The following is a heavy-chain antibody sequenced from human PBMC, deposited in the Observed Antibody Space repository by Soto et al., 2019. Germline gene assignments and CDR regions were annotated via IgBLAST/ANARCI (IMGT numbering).Heavy chain of an antibody. D-gene: IGHD1-1*01. CDR2: ISAHNGNT. V-gene: IGHV1-18*01. CDR1: GYDFTTYG. Sequence: QVHLVQSGAEVKKPGASVKVSCKGSGYDFTTYGITWVRQAPGQGREWMAWISAHNGNTDYAQKLQGRVTVTRDTSTSTAYMELRSLRSDDTAMYYCERGRYGDYWGQGALVTVSS. CDR3: ERGRYGDY. J-gene: IGHJ4*02.